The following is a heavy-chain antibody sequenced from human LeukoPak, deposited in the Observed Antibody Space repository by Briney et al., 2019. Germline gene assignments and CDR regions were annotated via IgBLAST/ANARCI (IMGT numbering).Heavy chain of an antibody. CDR3: ARAGGYSGYPPPYYYYMDV. CDR2: INHSGST. Sequence: NPSETLSLTCAVYGGSFSGYYWSWIRQPPGKGLEWIGEINHSGSTNYNPSLKSRVTISVDTSKNQFSLKLSSVTAADTAVYYCARAGGYSGYPPPYYYYMDVWGKGTTVTVSS. V-gene: IGHV4-34*01. CDR1: GGSFSGYY. J-gene: IGHJ6*03. D-gene: IGHD5-12*01.